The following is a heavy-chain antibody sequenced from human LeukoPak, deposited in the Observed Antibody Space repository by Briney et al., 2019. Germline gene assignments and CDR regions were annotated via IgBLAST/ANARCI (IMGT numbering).Heavy chain of an antibody. D-gene: IGHD3-10*01. J-gene: IGHJ4*02. CDR3: AISLRGSGSYKPTFDY. Sequence: GSSVEVSCKASGGTFSSYAISWVRQAPGQGLEWMGRIIPILGIANYAQKFQGRVTITADKSTSTAYMELSSLRSEDTAVYYCAISLRGSGSYKPTFDYWGQGTLVTVSS. CDR1: GGTFSSYA. CDR2: IIPILGIA. V-gene: IGHV1-69*04.